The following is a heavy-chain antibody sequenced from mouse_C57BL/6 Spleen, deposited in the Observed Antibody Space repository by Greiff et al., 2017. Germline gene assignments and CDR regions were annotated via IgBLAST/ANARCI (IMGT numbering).Heavy chain of an antibody. D-gene: IGHD1-1*01. J-gene: IGHJ4*01. CDR1: GFTFSSYG. V-gene: IGHV5-6*01. CDR3: ASYYYGSSYENAMDY. CDR2: ISSGGSYT. Sequence: EVQLVESGGDLVKPGGSLKLSCAASGFTFSSYGMSWVRQTPDKRLEWVATISSGGSYTYYPDSVKGRFTISRDNAKNTLYLQMSSLKSEDTAMYYCASYYYGSSYENAMDYWGQGTSVTVSS.